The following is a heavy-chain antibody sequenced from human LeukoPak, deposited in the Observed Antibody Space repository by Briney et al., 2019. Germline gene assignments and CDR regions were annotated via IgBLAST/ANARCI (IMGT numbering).Heavy chain of an antibody. J-gene: IGHJ6*02. CDR2: IYYSGST. Sequence: KPSETLSLTCTVSGGSISSYYWSWIRQPPGKGLEWIGYIYYSGSTNYNPSLKSRVTISVDTSKNQSSLKLSSVTAADTAVYYCARPDYYYGMDVWGQGTTVTVSS. CDR1: GGSISSYY. V-gene: IGHV4-59*08. CDR3: ARPDYYYGMDV.